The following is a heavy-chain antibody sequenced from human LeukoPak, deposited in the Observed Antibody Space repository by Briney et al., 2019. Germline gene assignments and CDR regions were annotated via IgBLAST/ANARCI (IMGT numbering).Heavy chain of an antibody. J-gene: IGHJ4*02. CDR1: GFTFSDYW. Sequence: GGSLRLSCAASGFTFSDYWMSWVRQTPEEGLEWVANIKQDGYEKYYVDSVKGRFTISRDNAKNSLYLQMNSLRADDTAVYYCARDKIVGPTTLDYWGQGTLVTVSS. V-gene: IGHV3-7*01. D-gene: IGHD1-26*01. CDR3: ARDKIVGPTTLDY. CDR2: IKQDGYEK.